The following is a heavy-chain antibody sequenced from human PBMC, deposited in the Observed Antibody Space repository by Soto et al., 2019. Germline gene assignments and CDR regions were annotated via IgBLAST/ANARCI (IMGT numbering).Heavy chain of an antibody. CDR3: ASALYGSGIGVDY. Sequence: QVQLVESGGGVVQPGRSLRLSCAASGFTFSSYGMHWVRQAPGKGLEWVAVIWYDGSNKYYADSVKGRFTISRDNSKNTLYLQMNRLRAEDTAVYYCASALYGSGIGVDYWGQGTLVTVSS. CDR2: IWYDGSNK. D-gene: IGHD3-10*01. V-gene: IGHV3-33*01. J-gene: IGHJ4*02. CDR1: GFTFSSYG.